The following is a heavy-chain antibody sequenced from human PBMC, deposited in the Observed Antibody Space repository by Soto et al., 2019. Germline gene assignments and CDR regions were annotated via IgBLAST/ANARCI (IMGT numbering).Heavy chain of an antibody. V-gene: IGHV3-48*03. CDR2: ISSSGSTI. Sequence: GGSLRLSCAASGFTFSGYEMNWVRQAPGKGLEWVSYISSSGSTIYYADSVKGRFTISRDNAKNSLYLQMNSLRAEDTAVYYCARVPSSSWGETYYYYYGMDVWGQGTTVTVSS. D-gene: IGHD6-13*01. J-gene: IGHJ6*02. CDR3: ARVPSSSWGETYYYYYGMDV. CDR1: GFTFSGYE.